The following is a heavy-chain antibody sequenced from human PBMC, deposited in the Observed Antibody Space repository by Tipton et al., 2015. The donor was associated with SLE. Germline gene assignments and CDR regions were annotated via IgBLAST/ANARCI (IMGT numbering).Heavy chain of an antibody. V-gene: IGHV4-61*01. J-gene: IGHJ4*02. CDR2: IFYRGNS. CDR1: GDSVYTSSYY. Sequence: TLSLTCTVSGDSVYTSSYYWGWIRQPPGKGLEWIGYIFYRGNSNYNPSLKGRVTMSVDMSKNQFSLRLRSVSAADTAVYYCARGRDGYIYWGQGALVTVSP. D-gene: IGHD5-24*01. CDR3: ARGRDGYIY.